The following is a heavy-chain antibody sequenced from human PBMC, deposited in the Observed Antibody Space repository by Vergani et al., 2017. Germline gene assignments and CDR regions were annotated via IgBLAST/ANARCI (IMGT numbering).Heavy chain of an antibody. CDR3: ASAAGTSTCYRAFGCHFNV. Sequence: QVHLVQSGAEVKKPGSSVKVSCSLSGGDFRSSAFAWVRQAPGHGLQWVGGIIPVFGTPHYARQFQDRVTITADESTSTVYMEMRSLVSTDTAVYFCASAAGTSTCYRAFGCHFNVWGQGTRVTVSS. CDR2: IIPVFGTP. CDR1: GGDFRSSA. V-gene: IGHV1-69*12. J-gene: IGHJ3*01. D-gene: IGHD2-2*01.